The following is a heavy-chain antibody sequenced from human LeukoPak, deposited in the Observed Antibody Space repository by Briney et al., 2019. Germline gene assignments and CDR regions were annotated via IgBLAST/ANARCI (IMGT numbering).Heavy chain of an antibody. CDR1: GGTFSSYA. CDR2: IIPILGIA. Sequence: SVKVSCKASGGTFSSYAISWVRQAPGQGLEWMGRIIPILGIANYAQKFQGRVTITADKSTSTAYMELSSLRSEDTAVYYCARVLWDIVVVPAAPGDYYYGMDGWGQGTRSPSP. D-gene: IGHD2-2*01. J-gene: IGHJ6*02. V-gene: IGHV1-69*04. CDR3: ARVLWDIVVVPAAPGDYYYGMDG.